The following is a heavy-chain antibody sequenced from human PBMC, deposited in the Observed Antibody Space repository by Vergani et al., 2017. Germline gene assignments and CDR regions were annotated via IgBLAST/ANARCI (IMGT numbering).Heavy chain of an antibody. CDR1: GFIFSNSA. CDR2: ISGPGLSA. V-gene: IGHV3-23*01. Sequence: EVHLLESGGGLVQPGGSLRLSCAASGFIFSNSAVSWVRQAPGRGLAWVSSISGPGLSAYYADSVKGRFSISRDNSKNTVFLKMNSLRAEDTAIYYCVKEKIDLGTYFFDSWGHGILVTVSS. J-gene: IGHJ4*01. D-gene: IGHD1-1*01. CDR3: VKEKIDLGTYFFDS.